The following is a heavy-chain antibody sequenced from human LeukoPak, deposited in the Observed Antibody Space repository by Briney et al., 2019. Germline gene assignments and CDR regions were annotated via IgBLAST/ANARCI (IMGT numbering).Heavy chain of an antibody. CDR1: GFTFSDYY. D-gene: IGHD1-1*01. CDR3: ARAERGWDYYYYMDV. Sequence: PGGSLRLSCAASGFTFSDYYMSWIRQAPGKGLEWVSYISSSGSTIYYADSVKGRFTISRDNAKNSLYLQMNSLRAEDTAVYYCARAERGWDYYYYMDVWGKGTTVTVSS. CDR2: ISSSGSTI. J-gene: IGHJ6*03. V-gene: IGHV3-11*04.